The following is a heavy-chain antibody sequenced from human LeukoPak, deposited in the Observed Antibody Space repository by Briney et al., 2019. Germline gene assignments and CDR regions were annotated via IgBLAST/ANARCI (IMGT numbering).Heavy chain of an antibody. Sequence: GGSLRLSCAASGFTFSSYAMSWVRQAPGKGLEWVSAISGTGDSTYYADSVKGRFTISRDNSKNTLYLQMNSLRAEDTAVYYCAKEGGTYYYDSSGEGGFDYWGQGTLVTVSS. V-gene: IGHV3-23*01. D-gene: IGHD3-22*01. CDR3: AKEGGTYYYDSSGEGGFDY. J-gene: IGHJ4*02. CDR1: GFTFSSYA. CDR2: ISGTGDST.